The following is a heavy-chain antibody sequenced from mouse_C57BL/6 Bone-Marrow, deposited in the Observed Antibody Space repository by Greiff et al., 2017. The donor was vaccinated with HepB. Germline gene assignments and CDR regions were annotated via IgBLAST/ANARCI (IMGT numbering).Heavy chain of an antibody. CDR3: TREEDRYFDY. Sequence: VQLQQSGAELVRPGASVTLSCKASGYTFTDYEMHWVKQTPVHGLEWIGAIDPETGGTAYNQKFKGKAILTADKSSSTAYMELRSLTSEDSAVYYCTREEDRYFDYWGQGTTLTVSS. CDR1: GYTFTDYE. J-gene: IGHJ2*01. CDR2: IDPETGGT. V-gene: IGHV1-15*01.